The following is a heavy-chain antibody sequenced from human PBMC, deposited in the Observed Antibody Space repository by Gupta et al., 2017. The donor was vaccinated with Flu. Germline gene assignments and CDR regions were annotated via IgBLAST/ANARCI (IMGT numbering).Heavy chain of an antibody. CDR1: GFSLSTSGMC. D-gene: IGHD2-21*01. CDR2: IDWDDDK. CDR3: ARMIAAHLYIDYYGMDV. V-gene: IGHV2-70*01. J-gene: IGHJ6*02. Sequence: QVTLRESGPALVKPTQTLTLTCTFSGFSLSTSGMCVSWIRQPPGKALEWLALIDWDDDKYYSTSLKTRLTISKDTSKNQVVLTMTNMDPVDTATYYCARMIAAHLYIDYYGMDVWGQGTTVTVSS.